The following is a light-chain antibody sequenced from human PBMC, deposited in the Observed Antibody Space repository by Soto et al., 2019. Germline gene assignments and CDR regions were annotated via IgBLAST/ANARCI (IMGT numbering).Light chain of an antibody. CDR1: SSNIGSNY. CDR2: RNN. Sequence: QSVLTQPPSASGTPGQRVTISCSGSSSNIGSNYVYWYQQLPGTAPKLLIYRNNQRPSGVPDRFSGSKSGTSASLAISGLRSEDEADSYCAAWDDSLSGWVFGGRTKLSVL. CDR3: AAWDDSLSGWV. J-gene: IGLJ3*02. V-gene: IGLV1-47*01.